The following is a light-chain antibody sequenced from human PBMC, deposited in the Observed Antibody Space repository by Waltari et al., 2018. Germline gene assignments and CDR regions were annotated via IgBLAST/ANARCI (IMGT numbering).Light chain of an antibody. J-gene: IGLJ3*02. Sequence: QSALTQPASVTGSPGQSITFACTPPNSDIVTYNYDSWYQQSPGQAPRLMIYDVTKRPSRVSNRFSGSKSGNTASLTISGLQAEDEGDYYCSSYTTSSVWVFGGGTKLTVL. CDR1: NSDIVTYNY. V-gene: IGLV2-14*03. CDR2: DVT. CDR3: SSYTTSSVWV.